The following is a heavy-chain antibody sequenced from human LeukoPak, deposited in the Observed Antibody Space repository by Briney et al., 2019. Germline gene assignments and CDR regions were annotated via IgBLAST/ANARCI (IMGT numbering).Heavy chain of an antibody. J-gene: IGHJ4*02. CDR1: GGSISSSSYY. D-gene: IGHD2-2*01. CDR2: IYYSGST. CDR3: ARDAVVPASLLDY. V-gene: IGHV4-39*07. Sequence: SETLSLTCTVSGGSISSSSYYWGWIRQPPGKGLEWIGSIYYSGSTYYNPSLKSRVTISVDTSKNQFSLKLSSVTAADTAVYYCARDAVVPASLLDYWGQGTLVTVSS.